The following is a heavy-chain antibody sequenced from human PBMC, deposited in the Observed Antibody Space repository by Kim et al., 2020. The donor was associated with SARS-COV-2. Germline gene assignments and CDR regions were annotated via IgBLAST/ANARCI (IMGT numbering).Heavy chain of an antibody. CDR2: ISSHGINI. D-gene: IGHD2-8*02. CDR1: GFTFSSYG. V-gene: IGHV3-21*06. Sequence: GGSLRLSCAASGFTFSSYGMTWVRQAPGKGLEWVSSISSHGINIYYADSVEGRFTISRDNAKNSLSLEMNSLRDEDTAMYYCARHGSTIHFWCFGYWGPG. CDR3: ARHGSTIHFWCFGY. J-gene: IGHJ4*02.